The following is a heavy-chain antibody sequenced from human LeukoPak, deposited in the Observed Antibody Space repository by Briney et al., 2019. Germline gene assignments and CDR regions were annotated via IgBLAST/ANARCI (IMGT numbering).Heavy chain of an antibody. Sequence: GGSLRLSCAGSGFTFATYSLHWVRQAPGKGLEWVSSISSSSSYINYADSVKGRFTISRDNAKNSLYLQMNSLRAEDTAVYYCTTASLLRGYYYYGMDVWGQGTTVTVSS. CDR1: GFTFATYS. V-gene: IGHV3-21*01. D-gene: IGHD3-10*01. CDR3: TTASLLRGYYYYGMDV. CDR2: ISSSSSYI. J-gene: IGHJ6*02.